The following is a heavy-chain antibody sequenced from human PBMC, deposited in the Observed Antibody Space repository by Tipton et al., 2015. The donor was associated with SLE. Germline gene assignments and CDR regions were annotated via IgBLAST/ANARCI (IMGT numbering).Heavy chain of an antibody. D-gene: IGHD1-26*01. V-gene: IGHV1-69*18. CDR1: GGTFSSYA. CDR2: IIPIFDTA. CDR3: ASRRVGHKWAFDI. Sequence: QLVQSGAEVKKPGSSVKVSCKASGGTFSSYAISWVRQAPGQGLEWMGRIIPIFDTANYAQKFQGRVTITADESTSTAYMELSSLRSEDTAVYYCASRRVGHKWAFDIWGQGTMVTVSS. J-gene: IGHJ3*02.